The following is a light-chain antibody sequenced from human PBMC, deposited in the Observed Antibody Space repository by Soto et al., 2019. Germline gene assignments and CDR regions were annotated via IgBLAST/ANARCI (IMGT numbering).Light chain of an antibody. CDR2: GAS. J-gene: IGKJ5*01. CDR3: QQYNNWPPIT. Sequence: EIVMTQSPATLSVSPGERATLSCRASQSVNNNLAWYQQKPGQAPRLLIYGASTMTTGFPARFSGSGSGTEFTRAIRSLQSEDFAVYYCQQYNNWPPITFGQGTRLEIK. V-gene: IGKV3-15*01. CDR1: QSVNNN.